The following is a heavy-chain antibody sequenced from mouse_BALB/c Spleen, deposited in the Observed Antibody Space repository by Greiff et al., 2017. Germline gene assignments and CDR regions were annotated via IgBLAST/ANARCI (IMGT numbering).Heavy chain of an antibody. CDR2: ISSGSSTI. J-gene: IGHJ4*01. Sequence: EVKLMESGGGLVQPGGSRKLSCAASGFTFSSFGMHWVRQAPEKGLEWVAYISSGSSTIYYADTVKGRFTISRDNPKNTLFLQMTSLRSEDTAMYYCARSKGDYDYPMDDWGQGTSVTVSS. CDR1: GFTFSSFG. V-gene: IGHV5-17*02. CDR3: ARSKGDYDYPMDD. D-gene: IGHD2-4*01.